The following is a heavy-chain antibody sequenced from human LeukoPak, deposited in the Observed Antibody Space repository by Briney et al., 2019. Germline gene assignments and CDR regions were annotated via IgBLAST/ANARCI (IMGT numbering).Heavy chain of an antibody. CDR2: IYYSGST. Sequence: SETLSLTCTVSGDSVSSGIYYWTWIRQPPGKGLEWIGYIYYSGSTNYNPSLKSRVTISVDTSKNQFSLKLSSVTAADTAVYYCASRMFYNWFDPWGQGTLATVSS. CDR1: GDSVSSGIYY. CDR3: ASRMFYNWFDP. J-gene: IGHJ5*02. D-gene: IGHD3-10*02. V-gene: IGHV4-61*01.